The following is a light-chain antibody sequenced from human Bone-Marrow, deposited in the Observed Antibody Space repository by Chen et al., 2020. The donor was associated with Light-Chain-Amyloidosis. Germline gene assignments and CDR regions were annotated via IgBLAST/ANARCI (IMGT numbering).Light chain of an antibody. CDR2: VDS. V-gene: IGLV3-21*02. CDR1: NIGSTS. J-gene: IGLJ3*02. Sequence: SYVLTQPSSVSVAPGQTATIACGGNNIGSTSVHWYQQTPGQAPLLVVYVDSDRPSGIPERVAGSNSGNAATLTGSRVEAGDEADYYCQVWDRSSDRPVFGGGTKLTVL. CDR3: QVWDRSSDRPV.